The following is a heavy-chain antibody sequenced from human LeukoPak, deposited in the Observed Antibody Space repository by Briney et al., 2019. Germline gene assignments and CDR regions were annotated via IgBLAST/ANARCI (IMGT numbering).Heavy chain of an antibody. CDR2: ISYDGSNK. V-gene: IGHV3-30*18. D-gene: IGHD2-15*01. CDR3: AKDDWGDCSGGSCAIGDY. CDR1: GFTFISYG. J-gene: IGHJ4*02. Sequence: GGSLRLSCAASGFTFISYGMHWVRQPPGKGLEWVAVISYDGSNKYYADSAKGRFTISRDNSKNTLYLQMSSLRAEDTAVYYCAKDDWGDCSGGSCAIGDYWGQGTLVTVSS.